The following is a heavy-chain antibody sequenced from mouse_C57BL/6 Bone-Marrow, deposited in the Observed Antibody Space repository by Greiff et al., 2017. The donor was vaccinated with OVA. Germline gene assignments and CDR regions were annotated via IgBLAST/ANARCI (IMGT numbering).Heavy chain of an antibody. Sequence: QVQLKQSGPELVKPGASVKISCKASGYAFSSSWMNWVTQRPGKGLEWIGRIYPGDGDTNYNGKFKGKATLTADKSSSTAYMQLSSLTSEDSTVYFCARLGGSSGGTWFAYWGQGTLVTVSA. CDR3: ARLGGSSGGTWFAY. V-gene: IGHV1-82*01. J-gene: IGHJ3*01. CDR1: GYAFSSSW. D-gene: IGHD3-2*02. CDR2: IYPGDGDT.